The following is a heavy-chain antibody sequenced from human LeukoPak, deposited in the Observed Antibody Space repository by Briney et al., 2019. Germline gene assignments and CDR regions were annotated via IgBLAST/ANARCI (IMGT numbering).Heavy chain of an antibody. V-gene: IGHV4-59*01. CDR2: IYYSGST. Sequence: SETLSLTCTVSGGSISSYYWSWIRQPPGKGLEWIGYIYYSGSTNYNPSLKSRVTISVDTSKNQFSLKLSSVTAADTAVYYCARVALGYDSSGYYYLFDYWGQGTLVTVSS. CDR1: GGSISSYY. CDR3: ARVALGYDSSGYYYLFDY. D-gene: IGHD3-22*01. J-gene: IGHJ4*02.